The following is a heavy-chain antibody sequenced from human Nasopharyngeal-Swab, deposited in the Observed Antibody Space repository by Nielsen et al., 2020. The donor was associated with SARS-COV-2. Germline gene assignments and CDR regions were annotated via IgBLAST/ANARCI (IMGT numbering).Heavy chain of an antibody. V-gene: IGHV4-59*13. CDR2: IYYSGST. CDR3: AREGPRDYNYVWGTYRPYYFDY. CDR1: GGSISSYY. D-gene: IGHD3-16*02. Sequence: SETLSLTCTVSGGSISSYYWSWIRQSPGKGLEWIGYIYYSGSTKYNPSLKSRVTISVDTSKNQFSLKLSSATTADTAVYYCAREGPRDYNYVWGTYRPYYFDYWGQGTLVTV. J-gene: IGHJ4*02.